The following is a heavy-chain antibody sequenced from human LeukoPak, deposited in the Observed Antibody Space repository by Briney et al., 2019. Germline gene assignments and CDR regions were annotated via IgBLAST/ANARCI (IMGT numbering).Heavy chain of an antibody. Sequence: ASVKVSCRASGFSFSSYGFSWVRQAPGQGLEWMGWISAYNGKTNYAQKFQGRVTMTTDTSTTTAYMDLRSLISDDTAVYFCARGGALTSFDSWGQGTLITVSS. D-gene: IGHD1-26*01. CDR3: ARGGALTSFDS. CDR2: ISAYNGKT. V-gene: IGHV1-18*01. J-gene: IGHJ4*02. CDR1: GFSFSSYG.